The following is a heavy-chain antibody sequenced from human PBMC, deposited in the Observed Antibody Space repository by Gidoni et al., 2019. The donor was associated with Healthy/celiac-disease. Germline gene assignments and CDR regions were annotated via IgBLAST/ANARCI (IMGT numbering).Heavy chain of an antibody. V-gene: IGHV3-23*01. J-gene: IGHJ5*02. CDR3: AKSPPTEKQLVPSWFDP. D-gene: IGHD6-6*01. Sequence: EVQLLESGGGLVQPGGSLRLSCAASGFTFSSYSMSWVRQAPGKGLEWVSAISGSGGSTYYADSVKGRFTISRDNSKNTLYLQMNSLRAEDTAVYYCAKSPPTEKQLVPSWFDPWGQGTLVTVSS. CDR1: GFTFSSYS. CDR2: ISGSGGST.